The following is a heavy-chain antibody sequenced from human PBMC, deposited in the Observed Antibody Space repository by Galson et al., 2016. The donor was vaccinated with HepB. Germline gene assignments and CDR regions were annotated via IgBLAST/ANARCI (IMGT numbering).Heavy chain of an antibody. CDR1: GLTFTDYY. CDR3: AVRSFDI. Sequence: SLRLSCAASGLTFTDYYMSWIRQTPDKGLEWISYIGVSGTNRYYADSVRGRFTVSRDNAKNSLFLQMDSLRAEDTAVYYCAVRSFDIWGQGTTVIVSS. V-gene: IGHV3-11*01. CDR2: IGVSGTNR. J-gene: IGHJ3*02.